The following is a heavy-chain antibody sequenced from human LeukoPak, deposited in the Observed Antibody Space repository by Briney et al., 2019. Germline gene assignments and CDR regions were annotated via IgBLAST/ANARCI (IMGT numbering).Heavy chain of an antibody. D-gene: IGHD5-18*01. CDR3: ARQQREWTAMASAFDY. CDR1: GGSFSGYY. V-gene: IGHV4-34*01. Sequence: SETLSLTCAVYGGSFSGYYWSWIRQPPGKGLEWIGEINHSGSTNYNPSLKSRVTISVDTSKNQFSLKLSSVTAADTAVYYCARQQREWTAMASAFDYWGQGTLVTVSS. J-gene: IGHJ4*02. CDR2: INHSGST.